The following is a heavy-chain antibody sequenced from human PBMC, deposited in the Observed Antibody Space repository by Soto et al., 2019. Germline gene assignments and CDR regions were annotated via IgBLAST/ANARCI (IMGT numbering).Heavy chain of an antibody. CDR3: ARSTYYYDSSGYFLGARDAFDI. CDR2: ITYGGSST. V-gene: IGHV3-23*01. CDR1: AFPFGSYA. D-gene: IGHD3-22*01. Sequence: PGGSLRLSCSVSAFPFGSYAMTWVRQAPGKGLEWVSAITYGGSSTYYADSVKGRFTISRDNSKNTLYLQMNSLRAEDTAVYYCARSTYYYDSSGYFLGARDAFDIWGQGTMVTVSS. J-gene: IGHJ3*02.